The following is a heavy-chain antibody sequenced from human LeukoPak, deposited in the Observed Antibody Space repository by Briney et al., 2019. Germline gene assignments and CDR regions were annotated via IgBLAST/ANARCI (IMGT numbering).Heavy chain of an antibody. D-gene: IGHD1-26*01. V-gene: IGHV1-2*06. CDR2: INPNSGGT. Sequence: ASVKVSCKASGYTFTSYGISWVRQAPGQGLEWMGRINPNSGGTNYAQKFQGRVTMTRDTSISTAYMELSRLRSDDTAVYYCARSTGSYYLPYFDYWGQGTLVTVSS. CDR1: GYTFTSYG. CDR3: ARSTGSYYLPYFDY. J-gene: IGHJ4*02.